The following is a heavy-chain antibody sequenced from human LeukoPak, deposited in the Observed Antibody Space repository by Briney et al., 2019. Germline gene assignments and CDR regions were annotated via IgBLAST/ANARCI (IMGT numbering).Heavy chain of an antibody. CDR2: ISSSSIYI. CDR3: AELGITMIGGV. CDR1: GFTLSSYS. J-gene: IGHJ6*04. Sequence: GGSLRLSCAASGFTLSSYSMKWVRQAPGKGLEWVSSISSSSIYIYYADSVKGRFTISRDNAKNSLYLQMNSLRAEDTAVYYCAELGITMIGGVWGKGTTVTISS. V-gene: IGHV3-21*01. D-gene: IGHD3-10*02.